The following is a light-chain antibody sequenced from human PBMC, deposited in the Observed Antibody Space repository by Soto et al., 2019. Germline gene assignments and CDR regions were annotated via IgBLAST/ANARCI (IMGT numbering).Light chain of an antibody. V-gene: IGKV1-39*01. CDR3: QQSYSTPRT. J-gene: IGKJ1*01. CDR2: AAS. CDR1: QSINSY. Sequence: DIQMTRSPSSLSASIGDRVTITFRASQSINSYLNWYQQKPGKAPRLLIYAASSLQSGVPSRFSGSGYGTDFTLTISSLQPEDIATYYCQQSYSTPRTFGQGTKVDIK.